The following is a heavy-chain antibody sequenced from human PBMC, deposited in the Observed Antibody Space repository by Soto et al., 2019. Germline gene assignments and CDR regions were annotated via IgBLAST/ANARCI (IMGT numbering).Heavy chain of an antibody. CDR2: ISTSTGNT. Sequence: XSVKGSCEASGYAFTNYDVSWGRQAPVQGLEWMGWISTSTGNTNYAQKLQGRVSMTTDTSASTAYMELRSLRSDDTAVYYCARGEGMAARHDGYDIWGQGTMVTVSS. D-gene: IGHD6-6*01. CDR3: ARGEGMAARHDGYDI. CDR1: GYAFTNYD. J-gene: IGHJ3*02. V-gene: IGHV1-18*04.